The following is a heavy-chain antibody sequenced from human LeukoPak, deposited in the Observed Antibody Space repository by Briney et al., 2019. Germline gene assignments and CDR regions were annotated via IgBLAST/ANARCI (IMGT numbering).Heavy chain of an antibody. CDR3: ARHRRYCSGTSCYSWWFDP. D-gene: IGHD2-2*01. CDR1: GGSFSGYS. J-gene: IGHJ5*02. CDR2: INHRGST. Sequence: SETLSLTCAVYGGSFSGYSWSWICQPPGKGLERSGEINHRGSTNYSPSLKSRVTISLDTSTNKFSLRLKYVTAADTAVYYCARHRRYCSGTSCYSWWFDPWGQRTLVTVSS. V-gene: IGHV4-34*01.